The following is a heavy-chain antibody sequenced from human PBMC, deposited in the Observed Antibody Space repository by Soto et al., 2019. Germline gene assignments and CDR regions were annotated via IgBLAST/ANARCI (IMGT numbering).Heavy chain of an antibody. V-gene: IGHV3-9*01. Sequence: EVQLVESGGGLVQPGRSLRLSCTASGLTFANYAMPWVRQTPGKGLEWVSGISWNSRSIDYADSVKGRFTISRDNAKNSLYLQMNSLRAEDTALYYCTKDMYSSSEDGMDVWGQGTTVTVSS. CDR1: GLTFANYA. J-gene: IGHJ6*02. D-gene: IGHD6-13*01. CDR3: TKDMYSSSEDGMDV. CDR2: ISWNSRSI.